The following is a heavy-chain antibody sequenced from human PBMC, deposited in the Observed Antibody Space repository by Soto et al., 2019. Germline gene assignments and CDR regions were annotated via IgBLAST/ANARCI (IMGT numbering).Heavy chain of an antibody. V-gene: IGHV3-23*01. CDR3: ARVEEDCSSTSCYYAYYYYYMDV. Sequence: GGSLRLSCAASGFTFSSYAMSWVRQAPGKGLEWVSAISGSGGSTYYADSVKGRFTISRDNSKNTLYLQMNSLRAEDTAVYYCARVEEDCSSTSCYYAYYYYYMDVWGKGTTVTVSS. CDR1: GFTFSSYA. CDR2: ISGSGGST. J-gene: IGHJ6*03. D-gene: IGHD2-2*01.